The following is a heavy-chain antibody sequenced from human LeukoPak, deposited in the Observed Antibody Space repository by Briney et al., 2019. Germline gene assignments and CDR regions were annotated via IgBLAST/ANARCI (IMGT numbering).Heavy chain of an antibody. CDR2: INHSGST. D-gene: IGHD5-18*01. CDR1: GGSFSGYY. V-gene: IGHV4-34*01. J-gene: IGHJ5*02. CDR3: ARRRGYSYGYETFRGWFDP. Sequence: NSSETLSLTCAVYGGSFSGYYWSWIRQPPGKGLEWIGEINHSGSTNYNPSLKSRVTISVDTSKNQFSLKLSSVTAADTAVYYCARRRGYSYGYETFRGWFDPWGQGTLVTVSS.